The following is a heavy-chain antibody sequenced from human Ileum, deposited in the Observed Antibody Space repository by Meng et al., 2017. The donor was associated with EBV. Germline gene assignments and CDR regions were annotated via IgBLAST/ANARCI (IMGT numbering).Heavy chain of an antibody. J-gene: IGHJ4*02. D-gene: IGHD3-10*01. CDR2: IYRSGST. V-gene: IGHV4-39*07. CDR3: ARDPAYPRGLFDS. CDR1: GASISNRDDY. Sequence: QLQLQASGPRLVKPSQPLPLLCTVSGASISNRDDYWDWIRQSPGKGLEWIASIYRSGSTYYDPSLKSRVTISLDTSKNQFSLKLSSVTAADTAVYYCARDPAYPRGLFDSWGQGTLVTVSS.